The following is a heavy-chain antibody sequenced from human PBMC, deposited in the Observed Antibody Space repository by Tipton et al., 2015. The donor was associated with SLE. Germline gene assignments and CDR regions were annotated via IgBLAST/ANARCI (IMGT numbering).Heavy chain of an antibody. J-gene: IGHJ5*02. V-gene: IGHV4-59*08. Sequence: LRLSCTVSGASINSYYWTWIRQPLGQGLEWVGSIFYTGSTTFNPSLKSRVTMSVDRAENQFSLKLRSVTAADTAVYFCARHAGGVGATPWGQGTLVSVSS. CDR3: ARHAGGVGATP. CDR1: GASINSYY. D-gene: IGHD1-26*01. CDR2: IFYTGST.